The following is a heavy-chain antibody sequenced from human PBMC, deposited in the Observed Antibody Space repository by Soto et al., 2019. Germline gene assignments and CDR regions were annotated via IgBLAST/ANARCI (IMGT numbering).Heavy chain of an antibody. Sequence: GVLQKICKRGSGCNFINHCISWMRQMTGKGLEWMGRIDPSDSYTNYSPSFQGHVTISADKSISTAYLQWSSLKASDTAMYCCASPGVYSNHYGMDVWGQGTTVTVSS. J-gene: IGHJ6*02. CDR1: GCNFINHC. V-gene: IGHV5-10-1*01. D-gene: IGHD6-13*01. CDR3: ASPGVYSNHYGMDV. CDR2: IDPSDSYT.